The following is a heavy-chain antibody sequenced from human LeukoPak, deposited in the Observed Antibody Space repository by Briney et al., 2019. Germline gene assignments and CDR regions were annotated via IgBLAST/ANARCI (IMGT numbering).Heavy chain of an antibody. J-gene: IGHJ4*02. CDR2: TRNKANSYNT. Sequence: QPGGSLRLSCAVSGFTFSDHQMDWVRQAPGKGLEWVGRTRNKANSYNTEYAASVKGRFTISRDDSKNSLYLQMNSLKTEDTAVYYCARGSEGCPFDYWGQGTLVTVSS. CDR3: ARGSEGCPFDY. D-gene: IGHD1-26*01. V-gene: IGHV3-72*01. CDR1: GFTFSDHQ.